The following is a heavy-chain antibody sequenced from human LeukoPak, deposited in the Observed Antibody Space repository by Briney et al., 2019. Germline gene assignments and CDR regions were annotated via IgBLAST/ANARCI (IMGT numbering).Heavy chain of an antibody. CDR3: ARLRIAAAGTRQTNWFDP. Sequence: GGSLRLSCAASGFTFSSYWMHWVRQAPGKGLVWVSRINSDGSSTSYADSVKGRFTISRDNAKNTLYLQMNSLRAEDTAVYYCARLRIAAAGTRQTNWFDPWGQGTLVTVSS. D-gene: IGHD6-13*01. CDR1: GFTFSSYW. J-gene: IGHJ5*02. V-gene: IGHV3-74*01. CDR2: INSDGSST.